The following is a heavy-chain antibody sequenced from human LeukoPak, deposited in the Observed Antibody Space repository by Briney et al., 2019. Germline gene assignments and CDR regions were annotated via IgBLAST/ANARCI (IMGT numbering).Heavy chain of an antibody. V-gene: IGHV3-11*01. CDR3: ARLKSGSWGWAFDI. J-gene: IGHJ3*02. CDR1: GFTFSDFY. D-gene: IGHD1-26*01. CDR2: ISSSGSDI. Sequence: GGSLRLSCAASGFTFSDFYMSWIRQVPGKGLQWVSYISSSGSDIYYADSVKGRFTISRDNAKNSLYLQLNSPRAEDTAVYYCARLKSGSWGWAFDIWGQGTMVTVSS.